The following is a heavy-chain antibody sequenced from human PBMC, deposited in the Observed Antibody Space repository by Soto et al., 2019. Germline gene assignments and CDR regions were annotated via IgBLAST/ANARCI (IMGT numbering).Heavy chain of an antibody. D-gene: IGHD2-15*01. Sequence: SETLSLTCTVSGGSMNAHFWSWIRQSAGKGLEWIGHIYISGTTMYNPSLKSRVTMSVDPPKNQLSLKLTSVTAADTAVYYCARISGGSPDFWGQGTLVTAPQ. J-gene: IGHJ4*02. CDR3: ARISGGSPDF. CDR1: GGSMNAHF. CDR2: IYISGTT. V-gene: IGHV4-4*07.